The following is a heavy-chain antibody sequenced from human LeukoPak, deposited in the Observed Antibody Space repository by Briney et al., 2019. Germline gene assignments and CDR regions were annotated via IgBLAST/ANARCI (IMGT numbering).Heavy chain of an antibody. CDR2: INPSGGST. CDR1: GYTFTSYY. V-gene: IGHV1-46*01. CDR3: ARDQTFGDILTGHFDY. Sequence: GASVKVSCKASGYTFTSYYMHWVRQAPGQGLEWMGIINPSGGSTSYAQKFQGRVTMTRDTSTSTVYMELSSLRSEDTAVYYCARDQTFGDILTGHFDYWGQGTLVTVSS. J-gene: IGHJ4*02. D-gene: IGHD3-9*01.